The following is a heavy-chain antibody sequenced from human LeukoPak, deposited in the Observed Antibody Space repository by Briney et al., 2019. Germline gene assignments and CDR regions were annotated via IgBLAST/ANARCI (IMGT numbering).Heavy chain of an antibody. CDR1: GYTFTGYY. Sequence: ASVKVSCKASGYTFTGYYMHWVRQAPGQGLEWMGWINPNSGGTNYAQKFQGRVTMTRDTSISTAYMELRSLRSDDTAMYYCARRGGKNYGDYLLYYYYMDVWGKGTTVTVSS. CDR3: ARRGGKNYGDYLLYYYYMDV. D-gene: IGHD4-17*01. CDR2: INPNSGGT. V-gene: IGHV1-2*02. J-gene: IGHJ6*03.